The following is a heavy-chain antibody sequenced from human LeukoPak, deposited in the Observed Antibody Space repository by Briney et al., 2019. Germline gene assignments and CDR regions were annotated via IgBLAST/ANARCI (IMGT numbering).Heavy chain of an antibody. D-gene: IGHD2-21*02. J-gene: IGHJ4*02. CDR1: GFTFSSYG. V-gene: IGHV3-30*18. CDR2: ISYGGSNK. Sequence: SGGSLRLSCAASGFTFSSYGMHWVRQAPGKGLEWVAVISYGGSNKYYTDSVKGRFTISRDNSENTLYLQMNSLRAEDAAVYYCAKDRVEVTYFDYWGQGTLVTVSS. CDR3: AKDRVEVTYFDY.